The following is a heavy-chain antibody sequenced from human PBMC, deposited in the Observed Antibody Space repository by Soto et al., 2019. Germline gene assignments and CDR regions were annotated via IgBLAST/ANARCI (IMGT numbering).Heavy chain of an antibody. V-gene: IGHV1-58*01. J-gene: IGHJ5*02. Sequence: SVKVSCKASGFTFTSSAVQWVRQARGQRLEWIGWIGADNGNTNYAQKLQDRVTMTTDTSTSTAYMELRSLRSDDTAVYYCARQRGYSYGYVEGNWFDPWGQGTLVTVSS. D-gene: IGHD5-18*01. CDR3: ARQRGYSYGYVEGNWFDP. CDR1: GFTFTSSA. CDR2: IGADNGNT.